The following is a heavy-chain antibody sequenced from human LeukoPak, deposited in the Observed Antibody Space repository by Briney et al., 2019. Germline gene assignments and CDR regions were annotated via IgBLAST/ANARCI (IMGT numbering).Heavy chain of an antibody. Sequence: PGRSLRLSCAASGFTFSYYTMHWVRQAPGKGLEYVSAISSNGGSTYYADSVKGRFTISRDNSKNTLYLQMSSLRAEDTAVYYCVKVGIVGATTGYFDYWGQGTLVTVSS. J-gene: IGHJ4*02. CDR2: ISSNGGST. CDR1: GFTFSYYT. CDR3: VKVGIVGATTGYFDY. V-gene: IGHV3-64D*09. D-gene: IGHD1-26*01.